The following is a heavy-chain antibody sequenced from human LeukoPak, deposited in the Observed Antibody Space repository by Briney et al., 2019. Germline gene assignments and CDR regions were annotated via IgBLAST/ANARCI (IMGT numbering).Heavy chain of an antibody. CDR1: GFTFSSYA. J-gene: IGHJ4*02. D-gene: IGHD1-14*01. CDR2: ISYDGSNK. CDR3: ARAPRTANHVDY. V-gene: IGHV3-30*04. Sequence: GGSLRLSCAASGFTFSSYAMHWVRQAPGKGLEWVAVISYDGSNKYYADSVKGRFTISRDNPKNTLYLQMNSLRAEDTAVYYCARAPRTANHVDYWGQGTLVTVSS.